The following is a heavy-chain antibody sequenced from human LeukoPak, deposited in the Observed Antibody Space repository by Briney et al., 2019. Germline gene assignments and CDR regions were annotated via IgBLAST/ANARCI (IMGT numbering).Heavy chain of an antibody. CDR1: GFTFSSYA. CDR3: AKGATSCSSTSCPDAFDI. J-gene: IGHJ3*02. D-gene: IGHD2-2*01. V-gene: IGHV3-23*01. Sequence: GGSLRLSCAASGFTFSSYAMSWVRQAPGKGLEWVSAISGSGGSTYYADSVKGRFTISRDNSKNTLYLQMNSLRAEDTAVYYCAKGATSCSSTSCPDAFDIWGQGTMVTVSS. CDR2: ISGSGGST.